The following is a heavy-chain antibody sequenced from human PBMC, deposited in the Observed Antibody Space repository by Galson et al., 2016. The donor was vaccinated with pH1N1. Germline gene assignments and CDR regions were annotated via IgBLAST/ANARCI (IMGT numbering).Heavy chain of an antibody. J-gene: IGHJ4*02. V-gene: IGHV2-5*01. Sequence: PALVKPTQTLRLTCTLSGFSLSTSAVGVGWIRQPPGKALEWLALIFWNDDRYYRPSLKNRLTITKGTSENLVVLTMTNMDPVDTATYYCAHREYGDFVGSFDHWGQVALVTVSS. D-gene: IGHD4-17*01. CDR3: AHREYGDFVGSFDH. CDR2: IFWNDDR. CDR1: GFSLSTSAVG.